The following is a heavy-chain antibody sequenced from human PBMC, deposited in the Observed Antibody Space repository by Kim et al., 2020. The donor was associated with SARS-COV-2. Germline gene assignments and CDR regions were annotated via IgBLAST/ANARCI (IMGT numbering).Heavy chain of an antibody. CDR3: TTGSLMDIETRAEDH. V-gene: IGHV3-15*01. J-gene: IGHJ4*02. CDR1: GFTFTTAW. Sequence: GGSLRLSCEASGFTFTTAWMSWLRQAPGKGLEWVGRIRSEGSGGTADYAAPVKGRFTISRDDSKSTPFLQMNSLKIEDTAVYYCTTGSLMDIETRAEDHWGQGTLVTVSS. D-gene: IGHD3-10*01. CDR2: IRSEGSGGTA.